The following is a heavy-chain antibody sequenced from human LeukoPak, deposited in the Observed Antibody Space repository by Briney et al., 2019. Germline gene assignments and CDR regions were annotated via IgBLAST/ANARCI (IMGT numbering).Heavy chain of an antibody. CDR1: GFTFSSYW. CDR2: IKQDGSEK. J-gene: IGHJ3*02. V-gene: IGHV3-7*01. Sequence: GGSLRLSCAASGFTFSSYWMSWVRQAPGKGLEWVANIKQDGSEKYYVDSVKGRFTISRDNAKNSLYLQMNSLRAEDTAVYYCARDVFAISAAAWPDAFDIWGQGTMVTVSS. D-gene: IGHD6-13*01. CDR3: ARDVFAISAAAWPDAFDI.